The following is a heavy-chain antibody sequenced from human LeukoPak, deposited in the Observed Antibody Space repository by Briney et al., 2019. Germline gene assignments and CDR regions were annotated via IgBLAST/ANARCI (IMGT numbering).Heavy chain of an antibody. V-gene: IGHV3-23*01. CDR1: GFIYSAYP. CDR3: ASVYEITGSYGGYFDY. Sequence: QPGGPLRLSCVTSGFIYSAYPMSWVRQAPGKGLEWVSIISGSGERTYYTDSVKGRFTVSRDNSKNTLYLQMKSLRAEDTAVYYCASVYEITGSYGGYFDYWGQGTLVTVSS. CDR2: ISGSGERT. D-gene: IGHD3-22*01. J-gene: IGHJ4*02.